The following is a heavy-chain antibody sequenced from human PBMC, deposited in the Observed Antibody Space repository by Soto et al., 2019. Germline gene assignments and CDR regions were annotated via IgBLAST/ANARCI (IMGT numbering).Heavy chain of an antibody. J-gene: IGHJ4*02. Sequence: GESLKISCEASGFTFSRVSMNWFRQVPGNGLEWVASISSGSSDTWYADSVKGRFIISRDNAQNSLFLQMNTLRPEDTAMYYCARVAYWGPGTKVTVSS. CDR1: GFTFSRVS. CDR2: ISSGSSDT. V-gene: IGHV3-21*01. CDR3: ARVAY.